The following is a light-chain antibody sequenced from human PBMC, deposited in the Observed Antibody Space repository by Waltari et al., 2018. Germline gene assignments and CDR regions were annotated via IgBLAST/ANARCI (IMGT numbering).Light chain of an antibody. CDR3: QKYDSVPLT. J-gene: IGKJ3*01. CDR1: PVIRNF. CDR2: AAS. Sequence: DIQMTQSPSSLSASVGDRVTITCRACPVIRNFLAWYQQKPGKGPKLLIYAASTLQSGVPSRFSGSVSGTDFTLTISSLQPEDVATYYCQKYDSVPLTFGPGTKVDIK. V-gene: IGKV1-27*01.